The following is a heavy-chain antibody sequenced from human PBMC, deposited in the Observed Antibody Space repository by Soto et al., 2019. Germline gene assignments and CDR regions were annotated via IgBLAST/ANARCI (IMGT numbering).Heavy chain of an antibody. CDR2: ISGGTSST. J-gene: IGHJ4*02. D-gene: IGHD6-13*01. CDR1: GFTFSSYA. CDR3: EKERLAAAGTPTLDY. Sequence: EVQLLESGGGLVQPGGSLRLSCSASGFTFSSYAMSWVRQAPGKGLEWVSAISGGTSSTYYADSVKVRFTIFRDNSRNTLYLKMNRLRAEDTAVYYCEKERLAAAGTPTLDYWGQGTLVTVSS. V-gene: IGHV3-23*01.